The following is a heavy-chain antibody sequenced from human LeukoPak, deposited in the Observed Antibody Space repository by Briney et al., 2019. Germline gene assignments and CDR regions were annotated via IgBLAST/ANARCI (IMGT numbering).Heavy chain of an antibody. CDR3: ARELQLANWFDP. Sequence: GGSLRLSCAASGFTFSSHWMSWVRQAPGKGLEWVVNIKQDGSEIYYADSVKGRFTISRDNSKNTLYLQMNSLRAEDTAVYYCARELQLANWFDPWGQGTLVTVSS. CDR2: IKQDGSEI. D-gene: IGHD6-13*01. CDR1: GFTFSSHW. J-gene: IGHJ5*02. V-gene: IGHV3-7*03.